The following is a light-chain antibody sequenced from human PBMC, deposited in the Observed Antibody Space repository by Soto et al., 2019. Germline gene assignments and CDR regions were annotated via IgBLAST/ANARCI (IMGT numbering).Light chain of an antibody. J-gene: IGKJ1*01. Sequence: EVVMTQYTATLSVSPGERATLSCRASQSVSSNVVWYQQKAGRSPRLLIYGASRRAAGIPHRFSGSGSGTDFTLTISRLEPEDFAVYYCQQYDATLWTFGQGTKVDIK. CDR1: QSVSSN. CDR2: GAS. V-gene: IGKV3-20*01. CDR3: QQYDATLWT.